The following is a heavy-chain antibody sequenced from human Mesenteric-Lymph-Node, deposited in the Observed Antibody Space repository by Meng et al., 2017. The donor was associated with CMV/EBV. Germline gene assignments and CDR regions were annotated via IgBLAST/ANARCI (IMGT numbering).Heavy chain of an antibody. CDR1: GYTFTAHY. CDR2: IIPIFGTA. V-gene: IGHV1-69*05. Sequence: SVKVSCKASGYTFTAHYIHWVRQAPGQGLEWMGGIIPIFGTANYAQKFQGRVTITTDESTSTAYMELSSLRSEDTAVYYCARDGERYGDYAYFDYWGQGTLVTVSS. D-gene: IGHD4-17*01. CDR3: ARDGERYGDYAYFDY. J-gene: IGHJ4*02.